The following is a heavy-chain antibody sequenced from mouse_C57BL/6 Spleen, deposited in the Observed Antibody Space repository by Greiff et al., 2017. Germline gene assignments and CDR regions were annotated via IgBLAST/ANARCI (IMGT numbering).Heavy chain of an antibody. CDR1: GFNIKNTY. CDR3: AKDYGSSYFYYAMDY. D-gene: IGHD1-1*01. Sequence: DVQLVESVAELVRPGASVKLSCTASGFNIKNTYMHWVKQRPEQGLEWIGRIDPANGNTKYAPKFQGKATITADTSSNTAYLQLSSLTSEDTAIYYCAKDYGSSYFYYAMDYWGQGTSVTVSS. V-gene: IGHV14-3*01. J-gene: IGHJ4*01. CDR2: IDPANGNT.